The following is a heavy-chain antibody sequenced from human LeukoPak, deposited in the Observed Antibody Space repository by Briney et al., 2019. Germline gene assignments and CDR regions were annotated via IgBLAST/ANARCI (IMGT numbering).Heavy chain of an antibody. D-gene: IGHD2-15*01. V-gene: IGHV1-18*01. CDR2: ISAYNGNT. CDR1: GGTLSRYA. J-gene: IGHJ4*02. CDR3: AREAGYCSGGSCVYYFDY. Sequence: ASVKVSCKASGGTLSRYAISWVRQAPGQGLEWMGWISAYNGNTNYAQKLQGRVTMTTDTSTSTAYMELRSLRSDDTAVYYCAREAGYCSGGSCVYYFDYWGQGTLVTVSS.